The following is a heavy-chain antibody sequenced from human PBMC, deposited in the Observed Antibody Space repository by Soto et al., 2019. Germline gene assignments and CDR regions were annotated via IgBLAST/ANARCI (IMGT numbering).Heavy chain of an antibody. CDR3: ASFGISSWNWVEP. CDR2: IYYTGSA. D-gene: IGHD6-6*01. CDR1: GGSISSGGSY. V-gene: IGHV4-31*03. J-gene: IGHJ5*02. Sequence: QVQLQESGPGLVKPSQTLSITCTVSGGSISSGGSYWSWIRQHPGKGLEWIGYIYYTGSAYYKPSLESRVTISVATSKNQCSLKLSSVTAADTAVYYCASFGISSWNWVEPCGQGTLVTVSS.